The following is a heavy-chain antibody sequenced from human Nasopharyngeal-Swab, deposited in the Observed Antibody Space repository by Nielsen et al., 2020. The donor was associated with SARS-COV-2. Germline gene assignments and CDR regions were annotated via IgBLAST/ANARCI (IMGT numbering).Heavy chain of an antibody. CDR1: GFTFSSYG. Sequence: LKISCAASGFTFSSYGMHWVRQAPGKGLEWVAVIWYDGSNKYYADSVKGRFTISRDNSKNTLYLQMNSLRAEDTAVYYCAREGAVGATQGFDYWGQGTLVTVSP. J-gene: IGHJ4*02. V-gene: IGHV3-33*01. D-gene: IGHD1-26*01. CDR3: AREGAVGATQGFDY. CDR2: IWYDGSNK.